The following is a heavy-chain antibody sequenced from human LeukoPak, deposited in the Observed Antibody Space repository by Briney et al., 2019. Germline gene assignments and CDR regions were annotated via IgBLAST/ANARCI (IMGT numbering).Heavy chain of an antibody. CDR3: ARDYGDYATVDY. D-gene: IGHD4-17*01. CDR2: INPNSGGT. Sequence: ASVKVSCKASGGTFSSYAISWVRQAPGQGLEWMGWINPNSGGTNYAQKFQGRVTMTRDTSISTAYMELSRLRSDDTAVYYCARDYGDYATVDYWGQGTLVTVSS. V-gene: IGHV1-2*02. J-gene: IGHJ4*02. CDR1: GGTFSSYA.